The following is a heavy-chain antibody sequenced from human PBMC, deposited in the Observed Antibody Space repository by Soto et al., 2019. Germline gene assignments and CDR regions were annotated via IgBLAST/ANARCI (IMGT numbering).Heavy chain of an antibody. J-gene: IGHJ6*02. CDR2: IYYSGST. CDR3: ARSETLTMVRGVSYYYYGMDV. Sequence: LSLTCTVSVGSISSGGYYWSWIRHHPGKGLELSGYIYYSGSTYYNPSLKSRVTISVDTSKNQFSLKLSSVTAADTAVYYCARSETLTMVRGVSYYYYGMDVWGQGTTVTVSS. CDR1: VGSISSGGYY. D-gene: IGHD3-10*01. V-gene: IGHV4-31*03.